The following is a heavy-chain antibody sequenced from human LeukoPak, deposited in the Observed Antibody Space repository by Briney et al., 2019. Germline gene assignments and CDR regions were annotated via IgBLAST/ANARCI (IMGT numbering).Heavy chain of an antibody. Sequence: RASVKVSCKASGGTFSSYAISWVRQAPGQGLEWMGGIIPISGTANYAQKFQGRVTITADESTSTAYMELSSLRSEDTAVYYCARLLCSGGSCYSPYYYGMDVWGQGTTVTVS. J-gene: IGHJ6*02. CDR2: IIPISGTA. CDR3: ARLLCSGGSCYSPYYYGMDV. V-gene: IGHV1-69*13. CDR1: GGTFSSYA. D-gene: IGHD2-15*01.